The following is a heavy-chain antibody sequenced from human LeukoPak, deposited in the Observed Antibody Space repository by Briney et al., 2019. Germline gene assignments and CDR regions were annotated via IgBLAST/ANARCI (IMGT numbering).Heavy chain of an antibody. V-gene: IGHV3-23*01. D-gene: IGHD4-17*01. CDR2: IGYSAGDT. CDR3: AKDDDGHHHGVDH. CDR1: GFTVSSYA. J-gene: IGHJ4*02. Sequence: QTGGSLRLSCAASGFTVSSYAMTWVRQAPGKGLEWVSAIGYSAGDTYCADSVKGRFTISRDNSMNTLYLQMSSLRADDTALYYCAKDDDGHHHGVDHWGQGTLVTVSS.